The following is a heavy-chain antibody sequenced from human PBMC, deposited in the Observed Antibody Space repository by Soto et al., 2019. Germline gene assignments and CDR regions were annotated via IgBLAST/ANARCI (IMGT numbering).Heavy chain of an antibody. D-gene: IGHD3-22*01. CDR2: IYYSGST. J-gene: IGHJ4*02. V-gene: IGHV4-30-4*01. CDR1: GGSISSGDYY. Sequence: SETLSLTCTVSGGSISSGDYYWSWIRQPPGKGLEWIGYIYYSGSTYYNPSLKSRVTISVDTSKNQFSLKLSSVTAADTAVYYCASAITSPRYYYDSSGYYYEGITLYYFDYWGQGTLVPVYS. CDR3: ASAITSPRYYYDSSGYYYEGITLYYFDY.